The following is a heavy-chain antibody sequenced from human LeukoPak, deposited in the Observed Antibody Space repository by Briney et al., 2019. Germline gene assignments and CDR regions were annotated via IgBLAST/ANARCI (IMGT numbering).Heavy chain of an antibody. J-gene: IGHJ2*01. CDR3: ARSDIARSGDWFFDI. CDR1: GFTFGAYS. CDR2: ISSSGYYI. D-gene: IGHD5-12*01. V-gene: IGHV3-21*01. Sequence: GGSLRLSCAASGFTFGAYSMNWVRQAPGKGLEWVSSISSSGYYIHYSGSVKGRFAISRDNTKTSVFLQMNTLRVEDTAVYYCARSDIARSGDWFFDIWGRGTLVAVSS.